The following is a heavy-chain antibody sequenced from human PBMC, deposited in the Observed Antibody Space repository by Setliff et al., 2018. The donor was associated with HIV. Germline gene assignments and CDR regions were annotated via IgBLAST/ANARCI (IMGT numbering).Heavy chain of an antibody. J-gene: IGHJ4*02. V-gene: IGHV3-11*01. D-gene: IGHD3-10*01. CDR2: ISDTGDIV. CDR3: AGERGTFDY. CDR1: GFTFNDYV. Sequence: GGSLRLSCAASGFTFNDYVMTWIRQVPGTGLECISYISDTGDIVYYADSVKGRFTISRDNLNNSLHLQMNSLRAEDTAVYYCAGERGTFDYWGQGTLVTVSS.